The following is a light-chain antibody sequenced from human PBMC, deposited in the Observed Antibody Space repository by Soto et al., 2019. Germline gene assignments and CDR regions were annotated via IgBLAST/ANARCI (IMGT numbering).Light chain of an antibody. Sequence: EIVMTQSPATLSVSLGEGVTLSCRASQSIRGDLAWYQQKPGQTPRLLIYGASTRATGVPARFSGSGSGTEFTLTISSLQSEDSAVYYCQQFNNWPLTFGGGTRWIS. CDR1: QSIRGD. CDR2: GAS. CDR3: QQFNNWPLT. V-gene: IGKV3-15*01. J-gene: IGKJ4*01.